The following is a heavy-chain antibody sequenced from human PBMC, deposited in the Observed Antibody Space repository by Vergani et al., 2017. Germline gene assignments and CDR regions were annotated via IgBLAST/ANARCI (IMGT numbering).Heavy chain of an antibody. CDR1: GFTFSSYG. CDR3: AKDRSAVAPLLVGGLDP. D-gene: IGHD6-19*01. V-gene: IGHV3-30*18. CDR2: ISYDGSNK. Sequence: QVQLVESGGGVVQPGRSLRLSCAASGFTFSSYGMHWVRQAPGKGLEWVAVISYDGSNKYYAASVKGRFTISSDDSKNTLYLQMNSLRAEDTAVYYCAKDRSAVAPLLVGGLDPWGQGTLVAVSS. J-gene: IGHJ5*02.